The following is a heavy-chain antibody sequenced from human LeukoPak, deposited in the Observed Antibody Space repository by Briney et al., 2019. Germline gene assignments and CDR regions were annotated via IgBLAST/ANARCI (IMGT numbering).Heavy chain of an antibody. CDR2: ISSSSSYI. V-gene: IGHV3-21*01. J-gene: IGHJ6*03. CDR1: GFTFSSYE. CDR3: ARGRGITMARGVIVFNYYYYYMDV. D-gene: IGHD3-10*01. Sequence: GGSLRLSCTASGFTFSSYEMNWVRQAPGKGLEWVSSISSSSSYIYYADSVKGRFTISRDNAKNSLYLQMNSLRAEDTAVYYCARGRGITMARGVIVFNYYYYYMDVWGKGTTVTVSS.